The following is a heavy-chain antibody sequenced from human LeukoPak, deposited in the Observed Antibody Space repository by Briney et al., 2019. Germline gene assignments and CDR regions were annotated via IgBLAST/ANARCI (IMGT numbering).Heavy chain of an antibody. J-gene: IGHJ6*03. V-gene: IGHV3-30*02. CDR3: AKALYYYYYYMDV. CDR1: GFTFSSYG. Sequence: GGSLRLSCAASGFTFSSYGMHWVRQAPGKGLEWVAFIRYDGSNKYYADSVKGRFTISRDNSKNTLYLQMNSLRAEDTAVYYCAKALYYYYYYMDVWGKGTTVTISS. CDR2: IRYDGSNK.